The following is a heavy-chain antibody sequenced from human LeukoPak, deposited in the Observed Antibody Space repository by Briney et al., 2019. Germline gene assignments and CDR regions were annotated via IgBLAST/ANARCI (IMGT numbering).Heavy chain of an antibody. J-gene: IGHJ3*02. CDR2: ISTSSSYI. CDR3: ARGLGYCSSTSCQGDAFDI. D-gene: IGHD2-2*01. V-gene: IGHV3-21*01. CDR1: GFIFRNYV. Sequence: GGSLRLSCAASGFIFRNYVVAWVRQAPGKGLEWVSSISTSSSYIYYADSVKGRFTISRDNAKNSLYLQMNGLRAEDTAVYYCARGLGYCSSTSCQGDAFDIWGQGTMVTVSS.